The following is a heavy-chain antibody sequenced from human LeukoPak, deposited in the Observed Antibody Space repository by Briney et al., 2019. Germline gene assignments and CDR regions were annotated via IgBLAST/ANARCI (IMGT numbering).Heavy chain of an antibody. J-gene: IGHJ5*02. D-gene: IGHD6-13*01. V-gene: IGHV1-2*04. Sequence: GASVKVSCKASGYTFTSYDINWVRQATGQGLEWMGWINPNSGGTNYAQKFQGWVTMTRDTSISTAYMELSRLRSDDTAVYYCARGAAAGPDGNWFDPWGQGTLVTVSS. CDR1: GYTFTSYD. CDR2: INPNSGGT. CDR3: ARGAAAGPDGNWFDP.